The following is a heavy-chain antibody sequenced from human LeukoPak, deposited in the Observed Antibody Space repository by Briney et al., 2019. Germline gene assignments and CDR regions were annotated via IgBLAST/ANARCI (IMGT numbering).Heavy chain of an antibody. CDR2: INAGNGNT. D-gene: IGHD2-2*01. CDR1: GYTFTSYA. V-gene: IGHV1-3*01. CDR3: ARDSPAKVPAATVVDY. J-gene: IGHJ4*02. Sequence: ASVKVSCKASGYTFTSYAMHWVRQAPGQRLEWMGWINAGNGNTKYSQKFQGRVTITRDTSASTAYMELSSLRSDDTAVYYCARDSPAKVPAATVVDYWGQGTLVTVSS.